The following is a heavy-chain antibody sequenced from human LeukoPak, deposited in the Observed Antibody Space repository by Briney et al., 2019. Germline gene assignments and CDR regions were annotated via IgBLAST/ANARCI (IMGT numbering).Heavy chain of an antibody. V-gene: IGHV4-59*08. CDR1: GGSISSYY. CDR2: IYYSGST. Sequence: SETLSLTCTVSGGSISSYYWSWIRQPPGKGLEWIGYIYYSGSTNYNPSLKSPVTISVDPSKNQFSLKLSSVTAADTAVYYCARHKRSRDGYNFLDYWGQGTLVTVSS. J-gene: IGHJ4*02. CDR3: ARHKRSRDGYNFLDY. D-gene: IGHD5-24*01.